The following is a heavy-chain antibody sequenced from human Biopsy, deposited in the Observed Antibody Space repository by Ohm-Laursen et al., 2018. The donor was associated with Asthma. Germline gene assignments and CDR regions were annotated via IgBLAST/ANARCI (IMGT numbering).Heavy chain of an antibody. J-gene: IGHJ6*02. Sequence: SETLSLTSAVSYCSITSGGYYCTWIRLPPGKGLEYIGDVSHTGSTNYNPSLKTRVTMSLDTSKSQFSLMLTSVTPADTAMYYCARDRMPTIIPDPYYYHGIDVWGQGTTVTVSS. V-gene: IGHV4-61*08. CDR1: YCSITSGGYY. D-gene: IGHD1-26*01. CDR2: VSHTGST. CDR3: ARDRMPTIIPDPYYYHGIDV.